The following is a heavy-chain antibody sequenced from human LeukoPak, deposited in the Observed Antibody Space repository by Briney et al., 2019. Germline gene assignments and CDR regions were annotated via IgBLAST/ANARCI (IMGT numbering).Heavy chain of an antibody. CDR1: GYTFTSYG. CDR2: ISAYNGNT. CDR3: ARDTVGTYYDFWSGYYTRRYYFDY. J-gene: IGHJ4*02. V-gene: IGHV1-18*01. D-gene: IGHD3-3*01. Sequence: APVKVSCKASGYTFTSYGISWVRQAPGQGLEWMGWISAYNGNTNYAQKLQGRVTMTTDTSTSTAYMELRSLRSDDTAVYYCARDTVGTYYDFWSGYYTRRYYFDYWGQGTLVTVSS.